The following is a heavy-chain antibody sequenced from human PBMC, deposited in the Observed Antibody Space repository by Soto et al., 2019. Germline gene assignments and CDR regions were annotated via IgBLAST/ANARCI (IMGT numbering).Heavy chain of an antibody. CDR1: GGSFSGYY. CDR2: INHSGST. V-gene: IGHV4-34*01. J-gene: IGHJ5*02. D-gene: IGHD6-19*01. Sequence: SETLSLTCAVYGGSFSGYYWSWIRQPPGKGLEWIGEINHSGSTNYNPSLKSRVTISVDTSKNQFSLKLSSVTAADTAVYYCARGLGGSSGCYWRDWFDPWGQGTLVTVSS. CDR3: ARGLGGSSGCYWRDWFDP.